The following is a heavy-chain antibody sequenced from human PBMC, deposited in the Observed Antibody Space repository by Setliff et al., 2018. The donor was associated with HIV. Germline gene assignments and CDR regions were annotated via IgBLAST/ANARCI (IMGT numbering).Heavy chain of an antibody. V-gene: IGHV4-4*09. CDR1: SGSISSFY. J-gene: IGHJ6*02. D-gene: IGHD6-6*01. CDR3: ARSPSYSSSFSYYYYSMDV. CDR2: IYTSGST. Sequence: PSETLSLTCTVSSGSISSFYWSWIRQPPGKGLEWIGYIYTSGSTNYNPSLKSRVAISVDTSKNQFSLKLSSVTAADTAVYYCARSPSYSSSFSYYYYSMDVWGQGTTVTVSS.